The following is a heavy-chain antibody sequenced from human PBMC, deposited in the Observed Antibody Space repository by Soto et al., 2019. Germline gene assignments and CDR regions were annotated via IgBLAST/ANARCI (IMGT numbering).Heavy chain of an antibody. CDR1: GFTFSRNI. V-gene: IGHV3-21*01. D-gene: IGHD1-26*01. J-gene: IGHJ4*02. CDR3: ARALRGTYGGISFDY. Sequence: EVQLVESGGGLVKPGGSLRLSCVASGFTFSRNIMEWVRQTPGKGLEWVSSISGSSDYKYYADSVKGRFTISRDNVKNSLALQMNSLRDEDTAGYYCARALRGTYGGISFDYWGQGALVTVSS. CDR2: ISGSSDYK.